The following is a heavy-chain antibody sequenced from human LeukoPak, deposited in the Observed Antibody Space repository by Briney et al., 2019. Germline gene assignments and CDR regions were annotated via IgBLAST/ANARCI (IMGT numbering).Heavy chain of an antibody. CDR1: GFTFSSYS. J-gene: IGHJ4*02. Sequence: GGSLRLSCAASGFTFSSYSMNWVRQAPGKGLEWVSSISSSSSYIYYADSVKGRFTISRDNAKNSLYLQMNSLRAEDTAVYYCARDNTPYYYGSESYLYFDYWGQGTLVTVSS. D-gene: IGHD3-10*01. CDR2: ISSSSSYI. CDR3: ARDNTPYYYGSESYLYFDY. V-gene: IGHV3-21*01.